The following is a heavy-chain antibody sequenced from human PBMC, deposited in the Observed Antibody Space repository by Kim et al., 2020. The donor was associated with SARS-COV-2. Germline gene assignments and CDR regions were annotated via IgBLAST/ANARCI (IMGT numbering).Heavy chain of an antibody. CDR1: GFTFSSYA. CDR2: ISYDGSNK. V-gene: IGHV3-30-3*01. J-gene: IGHJ6*02. D-gene: IGHD1-26*01. Sequence: GSLRLSCAASGFTFSSYAMHWVRQAPGKGLEWVAVISYDGSNKYYADSVKGRFTISRDNSKNTLYLQMNSLRAEDTAVYYCAIGGWEGAVIKRPYYYYGMDVWGQGTTVTVSS. CDR3: AIGGWEGAVIKRPYYYYGMDV.